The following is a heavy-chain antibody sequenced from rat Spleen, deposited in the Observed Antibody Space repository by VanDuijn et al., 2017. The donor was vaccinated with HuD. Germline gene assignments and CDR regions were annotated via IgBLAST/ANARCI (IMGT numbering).Heavy chain of an antibody. D-gene: IGHD1-4*01. J-gene: IGHJ4*01. V-gene: IGHV5-19*01. Sequence: EVQLVESGGGLVQPGRSLKLSCAASGFTFSNYGMAWVRQTPTKGLEWVASITKSGGSTYYPDSVKGRFTISRDNAKSTLYLQMDSLRSEDTATYYCATCHNYPGITNYYVMDAWGQGASVTVSS. CDR3: ATCHNYPGITNYYVMDA. CDR1: GFTFSNYG. CDR2: ITKSGGST.